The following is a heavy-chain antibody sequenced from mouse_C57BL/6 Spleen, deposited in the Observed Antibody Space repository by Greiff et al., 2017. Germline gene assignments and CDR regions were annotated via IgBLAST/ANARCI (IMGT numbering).Heavy chain of an antibody. CDR2: IYPGGGYT. V-gene: IGHV1-63*01. Sequence: QVQLQQSGAELVRPGTSVKMSCKASGYTFTNYWIGWAKQRPGHGLEWIGDIYPGGGYTNYNEKFKGKATLTADKSSSTAYMQFSSLTSEDSAIYYCARRPSEGYAMDYWGQGASVTVSS. CDR1: GYTFTNYW. J-gene: IGHJ4*01. CDR3: ARRPSEGYAMDY.